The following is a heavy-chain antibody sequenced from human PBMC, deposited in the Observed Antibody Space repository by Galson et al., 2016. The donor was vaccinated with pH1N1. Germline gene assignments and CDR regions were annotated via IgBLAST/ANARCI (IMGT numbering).Heavy chain of an antibody. Sequence: ETLSLTCTVSGGSISSSSYYWGWIRQPPGKGLEWIGSIYYSGSTYYNPSLKSRVTISVDTSKNQFSLKLSSVTAADTAVYYCARLRWFIDYWGQGTLVTVSS. D-gene: IGHD3-10*01. J-gene: IGHJ4*02. CDR1: GGSISSSSYY. CDR2: IYYSGST. CDR3: ARLRWFIDY. V-gene: IGHV4-39*01.